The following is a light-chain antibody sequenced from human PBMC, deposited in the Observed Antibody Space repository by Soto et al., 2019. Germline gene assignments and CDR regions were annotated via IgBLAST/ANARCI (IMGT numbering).Light chain of an antibody. Sequence: EIVMTQSPATLSVSPEERATLSCRASQSVSSKLAWYQQKPGQAPRVLIHGASTRATGIPARFSGSGSGTEFTLTISSLQSEDFAVYYCQHYNDWPPTWTLGQGTKV. CDR3: QHYNDWPPTWT. V-gene: IGKV3-15*01. J-gene: IGKJ1*01. CDR2: GAS. CDR1: QSVSSK.